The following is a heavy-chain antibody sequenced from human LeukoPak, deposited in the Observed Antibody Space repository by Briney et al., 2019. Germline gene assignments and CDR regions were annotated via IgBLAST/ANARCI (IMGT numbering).Heavy chain of an antibody. CDR2: MNPNSGNT. CDR3: ARGVGYSSGWKEYYFDY. CDR1: GYTFTSYD. J-gene: IGHJ4*02. V-gene: IGHV1-8*01. D-gene: IGHD6-19*01. Sequence: GASVKVSCKASGYTFTSYDINWVGQATGQRLEWMGWMNPNSGNTGYAQKFQGRVTMTRNTSISTAYMELSSLRSEDTAVYYCARGVGYSSGWKEYYFDYWGQGTLVTVSS.